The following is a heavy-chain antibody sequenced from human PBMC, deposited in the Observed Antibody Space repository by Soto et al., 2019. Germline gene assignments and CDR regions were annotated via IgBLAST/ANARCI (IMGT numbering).Heavy chain of an antibody. CDR1: GYTFTSYG. J-gene: IGHJ6*02. CDR2: ISAYNGNT. CDR3: ARDCSGGSCYPEDYGMDV. V-gene: IGHV1-18*01. Sequence: ASVKVSCKASGYTFTSYGISWVRQAPGQGLEWMGWISAYNGNTNYAQNLQGRVTMTTDTSTSTAYMELRSLRSDDTAVYYCARDCSGGSCYPEDYGMDVWGQGTTVTVSS. D-gene: IGHD2-15*01.